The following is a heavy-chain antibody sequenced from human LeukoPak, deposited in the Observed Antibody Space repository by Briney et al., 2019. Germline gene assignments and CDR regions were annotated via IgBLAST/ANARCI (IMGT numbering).Heavy chain of an antibody. CDR1: GGSISSSGYY. CDR3: ARSVTIFERRKSYYYYMDV. D-gene: IGHD3-3*01. J-gene: IGHJ6*03. V-gene: IGHV4-39*07. Sequence: PSETLSLTCTVSGGSISSSGYYLGWIRQPPGKGLEWTGSIYYSGGNYYNPSLNSRVTISVDTSKNQFSLKLTSVTAADTAVYYCARSVTIFERRKSYYYYMDVWGKGTTVTVSS. CDR2: IYYSGGN.